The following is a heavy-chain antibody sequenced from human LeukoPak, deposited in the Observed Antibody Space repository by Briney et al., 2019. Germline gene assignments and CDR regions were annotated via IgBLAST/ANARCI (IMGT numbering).Heavy chain of an antibody. Sequence: PGGSLRLSCAASGFTFINAWMSWIRQPPGKGLEWIGEINHSGSTNYNPSLKSRVTISVDTSKNQFSLKLSSVTAADTAVYYCARGFRRYDYVWGSYRYSDAFDIWGQGTMVTVSS. CDR1: GFTFINAW. CDR2: INHSGST. D-gene: IGHD3-16*02. V-gene: IGHV4-34*01. J-gene: IGHJ3*02. CDR3: ARGFRRYDYVWGSYRYSDAFDI.